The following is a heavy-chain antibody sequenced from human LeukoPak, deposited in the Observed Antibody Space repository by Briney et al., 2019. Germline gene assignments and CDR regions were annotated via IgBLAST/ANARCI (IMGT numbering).Heavy chain of an antibody. CDR3: TRYSTYYYYGMDA. J-gene: IGHJ6*02. V-gene: IGHV5-51*01. CDR2: IYPGDSDT. D-gene: IGHD5-18*01. Sequence: GESLKISCKGSGYSFTSYWIGWVRQMPGKGLEWMGIIYPGDSDTRYSPSFQGQVTISADKSISTAYLQWSSLKASDTAMYYCTRYSTYYYYGMDAWGQGTTVTVSS. CDR1: GYSFTSYW.